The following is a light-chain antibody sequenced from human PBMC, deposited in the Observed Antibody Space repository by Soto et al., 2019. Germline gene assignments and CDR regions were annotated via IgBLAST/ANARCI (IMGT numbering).Light chain of an antibody. V-gene: IGKV3-15*01. CDR1: QSVSSN. Sequence: ELLMTQSPPTLSVSPGERATLSCRASQSVSSNLAWYQQKPGQAPRLLIYGASTRATGIPARFSGSGSGTEFTLTISSLQSEDFAVYYCQQYNNWPWTFGQGTKVDI. CDR3: QQYNNWPWT. CDR2: GAS. J-gene: IGKJ1*01.